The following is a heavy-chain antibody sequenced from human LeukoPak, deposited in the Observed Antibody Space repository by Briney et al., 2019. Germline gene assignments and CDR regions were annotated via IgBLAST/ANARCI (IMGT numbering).Heavy chain of an antibody. Sequence: SETLSLTCTVSGYSFSSGYFWGWIRQPPGKGLEWIESIYHSGTTYYNPSLTSRVTISVDTSKNQFSLELSSVTAADTAVYYCARDSSGYYWFDPWGQGTLVTVSS. CDR1: GYSFSSGYF. V-gene: IGHV4-38-2*02. CDR2: IYHSGTT. CDR3: ARDSSGYYWFDP. J-gene: IGHJ5*02. D-gene: IGHD6-19*01.